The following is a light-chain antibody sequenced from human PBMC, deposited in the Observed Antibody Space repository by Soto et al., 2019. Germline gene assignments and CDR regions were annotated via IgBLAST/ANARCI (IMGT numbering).Light chain of an antibody. CDR1: QNISGW. Sequence: DIQMTQSPSTVSASVGDSVTITCRASQNISGWLAWYQQKPGTAPKLLIYEASNLESGVSSRFSGSGSGTESTLTSSSLQPDDFASYYCQQYYSDWTFGQGTTVDIK. V-gene: IGKV1-5*01. CDR2: EAS. J-gene: IGKJ1*01. CDR3: QQYYSDWT.